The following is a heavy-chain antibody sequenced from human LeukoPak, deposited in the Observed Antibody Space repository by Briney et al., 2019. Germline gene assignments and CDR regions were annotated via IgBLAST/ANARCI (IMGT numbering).Heavy chain of an antibody. Sequence: SETLSLTCTVSGGSISSYYWSWIRQPPGKGLEWIGYIYYSGSTNYNPSLKSRVTISVDTSKNQFSLKLSSVTAADTAVYYCARSCRILDIVATIRARLGGNGFDIWGQGTMVTVSS. CDR3: ARSCRILDIVATIRARLGGNGFDI. V-gene: IGHV4-59*01. CDR1: GGSISSYY. J-gene: IGHJ3*02. CDR2: IYYSGST. D-gene: IGHD5-12*01.